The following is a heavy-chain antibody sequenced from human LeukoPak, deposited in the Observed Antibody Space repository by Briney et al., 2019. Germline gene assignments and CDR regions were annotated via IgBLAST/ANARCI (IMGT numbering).Heavy chain of an antibody. CDR2: ISGNYGST. CDR3: AKVVLLLTASDAFDF. D-gene: IGHD2-21*02. V-gene: IGHV3-23*01. Sequence: GGSLRLPCAAPGFTFSSYAMSWVRQAPGKGLGWVSTISGNYGSTYYADSVKGRFTISRDNFKNTVFLRMNSLRAEDTAVYYCAKVVLLLTASDAFDFWGQGTKVTVSS. J-gene: IGHJ3*01. CDR1: GFTFSSYA.